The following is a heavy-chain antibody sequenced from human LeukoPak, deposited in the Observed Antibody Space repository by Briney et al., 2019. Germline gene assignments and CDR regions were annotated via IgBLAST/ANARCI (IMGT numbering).Heavy chain of an antibody. Sequence: GGSLRLSCAASGFTFSSSDMHWVRQPTGKGLEWVSAIGTIGDTYYPGSVKGRFTISRENAKNTLYLQMNSLRAEDTAVYYCARDLSGVTGYTYGRGIDDWGQGTLVTVSS. V-gene: IGHV3-13*01. CDR2: IGTIGDT. D-gene: IGHD5-18*01. CDR1: GFTFSSSD. CDR3: ARDLSGVTGYTYGRGIDD. J-gene: IGHJ4*02.